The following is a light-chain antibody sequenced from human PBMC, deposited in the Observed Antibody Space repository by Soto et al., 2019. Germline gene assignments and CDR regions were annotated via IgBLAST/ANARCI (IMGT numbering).Light chain of an antibody. Sequence: DIQMTQSPSSLSASVGDRVTITCRASQSISSYLNWYQQKPGKVPKLLIYAASTLQSGVPSRFSGSGSGTDFTLTISSLQPEDVATYYCQEYNSALLTFGQGTRLEIK. CDR3: QEYNSALLT. J-gene: IGKJ5*01. CDR2: AAS. V-gene: IGKV1-27*01. CDR1: QSISSY.